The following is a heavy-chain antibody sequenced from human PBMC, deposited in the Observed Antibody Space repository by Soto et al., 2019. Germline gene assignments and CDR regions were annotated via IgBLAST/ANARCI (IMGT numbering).Heavy chain of an antibody. CDR1: GGSISSYY. Sequence: QVQLQESGPGLVKPSDTLSLTCTVSGGSISSYYWSWIRQPAGKGLEWIGRIYNSGSTNYNPSLKSRVTMSVDTSKNQFSLKLSSVTAADTAVYYCARDRPAMATNWFDPWGQGTLVTVSS. J-gene: IGHJ5*02. CDR2: IYNSGST. V-gene: IGHV4-4*07. D-gene: IGHD5-18*01. CDR3: ARDRPAMATNWFDP.